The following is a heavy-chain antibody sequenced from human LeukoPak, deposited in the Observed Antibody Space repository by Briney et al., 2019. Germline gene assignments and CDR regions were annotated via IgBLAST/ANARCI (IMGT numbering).Heavy chain of an antibody. Sequence: SGTLSLTCAVSGGSISSSNWWSWVRQPPGKGLEWIGEIYHSGSTNYNPSLKSRVTISVDTSKNQFSLKLSSVTAADTAVYYCARDLGGRAFDIWGQGTMVTVSS. CDR1: GGSISSSNW. V-gene: IGHV4-4*02. CDR3: ARDLGGRAFDI. J-gene: IGHJ3*02. CDR2: IYHSGST. D-gene: IGHD3-16*01.